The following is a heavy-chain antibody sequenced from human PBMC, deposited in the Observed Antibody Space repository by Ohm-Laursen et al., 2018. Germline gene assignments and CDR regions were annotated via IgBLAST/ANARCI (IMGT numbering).Heavy chain of an antibody. V-gene: IGHV4-61*01. CDR3: ARAPPKVTSFDY. CDR1: GGSVSSGSYY. D-gene: IGHD2-21*02. Sequence: SDTLSLACTVSGGSVSSGSYYWSWVRQPPGKGLEWIGYIYYSGSTSYNPSLKSRVTISVDTSKNQFSLKLSSVTAADTAVYYCARAPPKVTSFDYWGQGTLVTVSS. CDR2: IYYSGST. J-gene: IGHJ4*02.